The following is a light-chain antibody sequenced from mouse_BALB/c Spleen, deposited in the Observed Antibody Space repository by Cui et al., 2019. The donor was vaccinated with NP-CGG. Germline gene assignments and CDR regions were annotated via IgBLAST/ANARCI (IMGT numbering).Light chain of an antibody. CDR2: DTS. CDR1: SSVSY. Sequence: QIVLTQSPAIMSASPREKVTMTCSASSSVSYMHWYQQKSGTSPKRWIYDTSKLASGVPARFSGSGSGTSYSLTISSMEAEDAATYYCQQWSSNPRTFGGGTKLEIK. J-gene: IGKJ1*01. CDR3: QQWSSNPRT. V-gene: IGKV4-59*01.